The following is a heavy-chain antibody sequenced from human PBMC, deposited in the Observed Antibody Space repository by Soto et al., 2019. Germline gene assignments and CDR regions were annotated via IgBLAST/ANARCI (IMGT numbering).Heavy chain of an antibody. CDR1: GFSLSTSGVG. J-gene: IGHJ4*02. CDR3: AHRPRRYCRSTSCYSGDYFDY. CDR2: IYWDDDK. Sequence: SGPTLVNPTQTLTLTCTFSGFSLSTSGVGVGWIRQPPGKALEWLALIYWDDDKRYSPSLKSRLTITKDTSKNQVVLTMTNMDPVDTATYYCAHRPRRYCRSTSCYSGDYFDYWGQGTLVTVSS. D-gene: IGHD2-2*02. V-gene: IGHV2-5*02.